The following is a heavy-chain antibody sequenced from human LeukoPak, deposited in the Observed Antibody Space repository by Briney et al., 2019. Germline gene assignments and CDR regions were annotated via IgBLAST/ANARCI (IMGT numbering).Heavy chain of an antibody. D-gene: IGHD5-18*01. V-gene: IGHV1-18*01. CDR2: ISAYNGNT. Sequence: ASVKVSCKASGYTFTSYGISWVRQAPGQGLEWMGWISAYNGNTNYAQKLQGRVTMTTDTSTSTAYMELSRLRSDDTAVYYCARVTIEAAMAWYYFDYWGQGTLVTVSS. CDR1: GYTFTSYG. J-gene: IGHJ4*02. CDR3: ARVTIEAAMAWYYFDY.